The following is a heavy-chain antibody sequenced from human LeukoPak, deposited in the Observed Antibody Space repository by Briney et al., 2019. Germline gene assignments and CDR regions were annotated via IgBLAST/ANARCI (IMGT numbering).Heavy chain of an antibody. V-gene: IGHV3-20*04. CDR1: GFTFDDYG. J-gene: IGHJ5*02. D-gene: IGHD4-23*01. CDR3: ARGSYGGNSWFDP. CDR2: ISGRGANT. Sequence: GGSLRLSCAASGFTFDDYGMSWVRQAPGKGLEWVSGISGRGANTYYADSVKGRFTISRDNAKNSLYLQMNSLRAEDTAVYYCARGSYGGNSWFDPWGQGTLVTVSS.